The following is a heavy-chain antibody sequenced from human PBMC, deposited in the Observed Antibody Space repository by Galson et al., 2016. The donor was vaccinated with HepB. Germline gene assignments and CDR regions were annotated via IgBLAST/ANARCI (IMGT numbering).Heavy chain of an antibody. V-gene: IGHV4-39*01. CDR3: AGHQGGATSVYTYCYYPMDV. CDR1: GDPFNNATYY. D-gene: IGHD4/OR15-4a*01. Sequence: SETLSLTCSVSGDPFNNATYYWGWIRQPPGKGLEWIGSIQDGGNTFYNPSLKSRVTISLDASRRQISMELTSVTAADTAVYYCAGHQGGATSVYTYCYYPMDVGGQGTTVTVSS. J-gene: IGHJ6*02. CDR2: IQDGGNT.